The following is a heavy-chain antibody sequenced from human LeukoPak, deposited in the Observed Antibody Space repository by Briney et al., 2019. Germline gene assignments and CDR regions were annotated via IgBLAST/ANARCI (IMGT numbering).Heavy chain of an antibody. V-gene: IGHV4-30-2*01. CDR2: IYHTGST. CDR3: ARGTAHYYYGMDV. D-gene: IGHD1-1*01. J-gene: IGHJ6*02. CDR1: GGSISSPGCY. Sequence: SETLSLTCTVSGGSISSPGCYWGWFRQPPGKGLEWIGYIYHTGSTYYNPSLKSRVTISVARSQTQFSLNLTSLTAADTAVYYCARGTAHYYYGMDVWGQGTTVTVSS.